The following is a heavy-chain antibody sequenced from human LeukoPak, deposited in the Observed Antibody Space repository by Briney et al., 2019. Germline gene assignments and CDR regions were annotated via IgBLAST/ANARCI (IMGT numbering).Heavy chain of an antibody. J-gene: IGHJ3*02. D-gene: IGHD1-26*01. Sequence: PGGALRLSCAASGFTFSDYYMSWIRQAPGKGLEWVSYISSSGSTIYYADSVKGRFTISRDNAQNSLYLQMNSLRAEDTAVYYCARLRGSYYLDAFDIWGQGTMVTVSS. CDR2: ISSSGSTI. CDR1: GFTFSDYY. CDR3: ARLRGSYYLDAFDI. V-gene: IGHV3-11*04.